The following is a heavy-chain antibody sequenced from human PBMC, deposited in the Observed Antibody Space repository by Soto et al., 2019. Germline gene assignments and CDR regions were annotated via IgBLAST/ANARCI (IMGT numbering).Heavy chain of an antibody. D-gene: IGHD3-10*01. Sequence: SETLSLTCAVSGGSISSSNCWSWVRQPPGKGLEWIGEIYHSVSTNYNQSLKSRVTISVDKSKNQFSLKLSSVTAADTAVYYCARSGMVRAVTCNWFSPWGQGTLVTVSS. V-gene: IGHV4-4*02. CDR1: GGSISSSNC. J-gene: IGHJ5*02. CDR2: IYHSVST. CDR3: ARSGMVRAVTCNWFSP.